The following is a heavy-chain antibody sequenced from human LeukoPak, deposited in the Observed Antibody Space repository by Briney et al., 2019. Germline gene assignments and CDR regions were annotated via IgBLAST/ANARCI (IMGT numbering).Heavy chain of an antibody. CDR2: ISGSGGST. Sequence: GGSLRLSCAASGFTFSSYAMSWVRRAPGKGLEWVSSISGSGGSTYYADSMKGRFTISRDNSKNTLYLQMNSLRAEDTAVYYCAKMNSGSYWRNFDFWGQGTLVTVSS. V-gene: IGHV3-23*01. J-gene: IGHJ4*02. CDR3: AKMNSGSYWRNFDF. D-gene: IGHD1-26*01. CDR1: GFTFSSYA.